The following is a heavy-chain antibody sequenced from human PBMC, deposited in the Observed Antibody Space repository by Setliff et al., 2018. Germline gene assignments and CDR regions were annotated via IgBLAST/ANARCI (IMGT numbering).Heavy chain of an antibody. Sequence: GGSLRPCCAASGFTFRDSYMGWIRAAPGNGLGWVAYISSSCSYIFYSDSVEGRFTISKDFAKNLLFLQMNSLRPEDTAVYYCAREGGIGSAFDIWGQGTMVTVSS. V-gene: IGHV3-11*01. J-gene: IGHJ3*02. CDR3: AREGGIGSAFDI. CDR1: GFTFRDSY. CDR2: ISSSCSYI. D-gene: IGHD1-26*01.